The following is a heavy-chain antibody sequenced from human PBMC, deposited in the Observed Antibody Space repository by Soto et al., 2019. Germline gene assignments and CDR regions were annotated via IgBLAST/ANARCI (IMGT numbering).Heavy chain of an antibody. V-gene: IGHV3-48*02. CDR1: AFTLSRDS. CDR2: ISSGSGTI. J-gene: IGHJ6*02. CDR3: ASDTFANWNFYYYGMDV. D-gene: IGHD1-20*01. Sequence: EVQLVESGGGLVQPGGSLRLSCAASAFTLSRDSMNWVRQAPWKGLEWISYISSGSGTIYYADSVKGRFTISRDNAKNSLYLQMNSLRDEDTAVYYCASDTFANWNFYYYGMDVWGQGTPVTVSS.